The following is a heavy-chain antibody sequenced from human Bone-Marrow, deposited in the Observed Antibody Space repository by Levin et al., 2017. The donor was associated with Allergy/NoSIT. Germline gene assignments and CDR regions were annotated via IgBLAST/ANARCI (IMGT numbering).Heavy chain of an antibody. CDR2: ISSSGSTI. J-gene: IGHJ6*02. CDR1: GFTFSSYE. Sequence: GGSLRLSCAASGFTFSSYEMNWVRQAPGKGLEWVSYISSSGSTIYYADSVKGRFTISRDNAKNSLYLQMNSLRAEDTAVYYCAREDSSRHRNYYGMDVWGQGTTVTVSS. V-gene: IGHV3-48*03. D-gene: IGHD6-13*01. CDR3: AREDSSRHRNYYGMDV.